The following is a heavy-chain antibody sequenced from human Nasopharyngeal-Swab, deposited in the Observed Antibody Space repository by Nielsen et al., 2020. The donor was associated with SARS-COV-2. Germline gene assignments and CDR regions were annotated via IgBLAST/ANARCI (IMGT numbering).Heavy chain of an antibody. CDR2: IKQDGTLK. Sequence: GESLKISCGGSGFTFSDYWMSWVRQSPEKGLEWVANIKQDGTLKSYVDSVKGRFIISRDNAKNSLDLQMNSLRVEDTAVYYCVRNEIWGQGTLFTFS. CDR3: VRNEI. J-gene: IGHJ4*02. CDR1: GFTFSDYW. V-gene: IGHV3-7*03.